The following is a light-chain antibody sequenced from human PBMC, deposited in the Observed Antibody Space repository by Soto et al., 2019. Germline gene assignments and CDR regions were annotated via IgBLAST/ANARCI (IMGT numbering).Light chain of an antibody. CDR3: QHYNNWPYT. CDR1: QSVSSN. J-gene: IGKJ2*01. V-gene: IGKV3-15*01. Sequence: EIVMTQSPATLSVSPGERATLSCRASQSVSSNLAWYQQKPGQAPRLLIYGASTRATGIPARFSGSRSGTDFTLTISSLQSEDFAVYYCQHYNNWPYTFGQGTKLEIK. CDR2: GAS.